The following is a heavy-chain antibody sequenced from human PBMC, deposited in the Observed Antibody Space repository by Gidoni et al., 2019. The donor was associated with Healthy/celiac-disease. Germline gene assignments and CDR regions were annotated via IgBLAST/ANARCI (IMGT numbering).Heavy chain of an antibody. J-gene: IGHJ6*03. D-gene: IGHD3-3*01. CDR3: ARGNYDFWSGSSYYYYYMDV. V-gene: IGHV7-4-1*01. CDR2: INTNTGNP. Sequence: QVQLVQSGSELKKPGASVKVSCKASGYTFTSYAMNWVRQAPGQGLEWMGWINTNTGNPTDAQGFTGRFVFSLDTPVSTAYLQIYSLKAEDAAVYFCARGNYDFWSGSSYYYYYMDVWGQGTTVTVSS. CDR1: GYTFTSYA.